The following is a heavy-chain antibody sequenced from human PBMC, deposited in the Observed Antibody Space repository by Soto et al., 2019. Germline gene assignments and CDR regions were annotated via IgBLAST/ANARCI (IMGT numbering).Heavy chain of an antibody. CDR2: INHSGST. D-gene: IGHD1-1*01. J-gene: IGHJ6*02. V-gene: IGHV4-34*01. CDR1: GGSFSGYY. Sequence: SETLSLTCAVYGGSFSGYYWSWIRQPPGKGLEWIGEINHSGSTNYNPSLKSRVTISVDTSKNQFSLKLSSVTAADTAVYYCALGTWRYYYYGMDVWGQGTTVTVSS. CDR3: ALGTWRYYYYGMDV.